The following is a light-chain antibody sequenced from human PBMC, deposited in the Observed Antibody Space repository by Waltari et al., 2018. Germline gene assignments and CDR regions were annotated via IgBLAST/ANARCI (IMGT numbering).Light chain of an antibody. CDR3: LHYGRSKT. CDR2: GVS. CDR1: QSVASSY. Sequence: DIMLTQSPGTLSLSPGERATLSCRTSQSVASSYLSWYQQKSGQAPRLLIYGVSNRASGIPDRFSGSGSGTDFSLTINRLEPEDFAVYYCLHYGRSKTFGQGTRLEIK. V-gene: IGKV3-20*01. J-gene: IGKJ2*01.